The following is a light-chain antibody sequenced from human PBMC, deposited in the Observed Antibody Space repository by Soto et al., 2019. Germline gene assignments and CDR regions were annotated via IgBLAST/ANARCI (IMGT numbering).Light chain of an antibody. J-gene: IGKJ3*01. CDR3: QQYGTSPFT. Sequence: EIVLTQSPGTLSLSPGERATLSCRASQTVNRAYLAWFQQKPGQAPRLLIFATAGRAAGIPDRFSGDGSGTDFTLTISRLEPEDFAVYYCQQYGTSPFTFGPGTRVEI. CDR1: QTVNRAY. CDR2: ATA. V-gene: IGKV3-20*01.